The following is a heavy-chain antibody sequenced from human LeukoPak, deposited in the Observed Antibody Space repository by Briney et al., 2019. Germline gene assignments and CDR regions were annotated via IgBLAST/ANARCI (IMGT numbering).Heavy chain of an antibody. D-gene: IGHD3-9*01. CDR1: GFTFSSYA. J-gene: IGHJ4*02. Sequence: GGSLRLSCAASGFTFSSYAMSWVRQAPGKGLEWVSAISGSGGSTYYADSVKGRFTISRDNSKNTLYLQMNSLRAEDTAVFFFKQKTAYDILTGYSYFDYWGQGTLVTVSS. CDR2: ISGSGGST. V-gene: IGHV3-23*01. CDR3: KQKTAYDILTGYSYFDY.